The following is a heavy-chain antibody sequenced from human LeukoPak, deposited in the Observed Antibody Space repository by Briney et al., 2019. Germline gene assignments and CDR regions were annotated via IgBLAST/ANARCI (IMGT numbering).Heavy chain of an antibody. CDR3: ARDIGRRTENWFDP. CDR2: ISGYNGNT. Sequence: ASVKVSCKASGYTFTIYGITWVRQAPGQGLEWMGWISGYNGNTDYAQKLQGRVTMTTDTSTSTAYMELRSLRSDDTAVYYCARDIGRRTENWFDPWGQGTLVTVSS. J-gene: IGHJ5*02. V-gene: IGHV1-18*01. D-gene: IGHD3/OR15-3a*01. CDR1: GYTFTIYG.